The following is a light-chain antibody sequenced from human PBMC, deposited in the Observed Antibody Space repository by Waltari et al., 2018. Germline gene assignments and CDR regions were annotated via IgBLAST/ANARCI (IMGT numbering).Light chain of an antibody. V-gene: IGLV1-47*01. CDR1: SPKIGSNS. J-gene: IGLJ2*01. Sequence: QSILTQPTSASGTPGQRVTISCSGSSPKIGSNSVSWSQEVPGTAPKLLIYRNNQRPSGVPDRFSGSKSGTSASLAISGLRSEDEAHYYCAAWDDSLSGHMVFGGGTKLTVL. CDR2: RNN. CDR3: AAWDDSLSGHMV.